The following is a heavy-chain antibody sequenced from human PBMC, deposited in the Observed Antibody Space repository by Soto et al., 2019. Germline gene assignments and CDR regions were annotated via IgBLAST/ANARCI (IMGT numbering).Heavy chain of an antibody. CDR2: ISAYNGNT. J-gene: IGHJ6*02. D-gene: IGHD3-3*01. CDR3: ERDRYYDFWSGSTYYYYGMDV. Sequence: ASVKVSCKASGYTFTSYGISWLRQSPGQGLEWMGWISAYNGNTNYAQKLQGRVTMTTDTSTSTAYMELRSLRSDDTAVYYCERDRYYDFWSGSTYYYYGMDVWGQGTTVTVSS. V-gene: IGHV1-18*04. CDR1: GYTFTSYG.